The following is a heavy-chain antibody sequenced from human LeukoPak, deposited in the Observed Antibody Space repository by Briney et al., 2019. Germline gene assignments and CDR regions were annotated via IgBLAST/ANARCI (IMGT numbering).Heavy chain of an antibody. CDR3: ARGYSGSYLANSNWYFDL. CDR2: IYYSGGT. V-gene: IGHV4-59*01. D-gene: IGHD1-26*01. CDR1: GCTISSNY. J-gene: IGHJ2*01. Sequence: PSGTLSLSCAASGCTISSNYLSWVRQAPGKGLEWVWFIYYSGGTNYNPSLKSRVTISVDTSKNQFSLKLRSVTAADTAVYYCARGYSGSYLANSNWYFDLWGRGTLVTVSS.